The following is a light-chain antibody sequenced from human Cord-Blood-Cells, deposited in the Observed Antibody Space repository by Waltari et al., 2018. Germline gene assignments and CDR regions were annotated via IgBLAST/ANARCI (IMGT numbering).Light chain of an antibody. J-gene: IGKJ3*01. V-gene: IGKV1-39*01. CDR3: QQSYSTPFT. CDR2: AAS. CDR1: QSISSY. Sequence: EIQLTQSHSSLSASVGDRAPITCRASQSISSYLNWYQQKPGKAPKLLIYAASSLQSGVPSRFSGSGSGTDFTLTISSLQPEDFATYYCQQSYSTPFTFGPGTKVDIK.